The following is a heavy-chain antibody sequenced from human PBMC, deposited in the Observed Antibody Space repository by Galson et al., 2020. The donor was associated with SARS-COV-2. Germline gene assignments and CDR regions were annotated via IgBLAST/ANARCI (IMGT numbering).Heavy chain of an antibody. V-gene: IGHV4-39*01. CDR1: GGSISSSSYY. CDR3: ARVQVIHYDFGSGYPLGYFDL. Sequence: ETLSLTCTVSGGSISSSSYYWGWIRQPPGKGLAWIGSIYYSGSTYYNPSLKSRVTIPVDTSKNQFTLKLSSVTAADTAVYYCARVQVIHYDFGSGYPLGYFDLWGRGTLVTVSS. CDR2: IYYSGST. D-gene: IGHD3-3*01. J-gene: IGHJ2*01.